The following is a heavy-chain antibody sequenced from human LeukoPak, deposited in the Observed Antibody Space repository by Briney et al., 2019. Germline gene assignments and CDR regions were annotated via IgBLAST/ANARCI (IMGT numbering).Heavy chain of an antibody. Sequence: SVKVSCKASGGTFSSYAISWVRQASGQGLEWMGRTIPILGIANCAQKFQGRVTITADKSTSTAYMELSSLRSEDTAVYYCARQGRTYYYDSSGQSGDVWGQGTTVTVSS. CDR1: GGTFSSYA. V-gene: IGHV1-69*04. CDR3: ARQGRTYYYDSSGQSGDV. J-gene: IGHJ6*02. CDR2: TIPILGIA. D-gene: IGHD3-22*01.